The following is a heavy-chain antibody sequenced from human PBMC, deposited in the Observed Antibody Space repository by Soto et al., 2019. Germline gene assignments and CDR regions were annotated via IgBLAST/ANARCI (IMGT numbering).Heavy chain of an antibody. V-gene: IGHV1-18*01. D-gene: IGHD2-2*01. CDR3: ARDLKVVPSAMRDY. CDR2: ISADHGNT. J-gene: IGHJ4*02. CDR1: GYTFVRYG. Sequence: QVQLVQSGAEMKKPGASVKVSCKTSGYTFVRYGITWVRQAPGQGLEWMGWISADHGNTNYAQRLQDRVTMTTDTATSTVYMELRSLRSDDTAVYYCARDLKVVPSAMRDYWGQGTLVTVSS.